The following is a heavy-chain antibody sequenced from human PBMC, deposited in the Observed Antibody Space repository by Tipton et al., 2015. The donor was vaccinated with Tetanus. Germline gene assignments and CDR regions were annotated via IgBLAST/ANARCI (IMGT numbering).Heavy chain of an antibody. J-gene: IGHJ6*02. D-gene: IGHD3-10*01. V-gene: IGHV4-4*07. Sequence: TLSLTCTVSGASISLYYWTWIRQPAGKGLEYIGRIYTSGSTNYNPSLKSRVTMSVDTSKNQFSRKLSSVTAADTAVYYCARSSGTRTSSGFRSYNGMDVWGQGTTVTVSS. CDR2: IYTSGST. CDR3: ARSSGTRTSSGFRSYNGMDV. CDR1: GASISLYY.